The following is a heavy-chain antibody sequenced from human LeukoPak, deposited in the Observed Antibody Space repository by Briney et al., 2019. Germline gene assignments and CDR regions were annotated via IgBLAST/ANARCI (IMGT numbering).Heavy chain of an antibody. J-gene: IGHJ5*02. D-gene: IGHD3-22*01. CDR2: ISVYNGNT. V-gene: IGHV1-18*01. Sequence: ASVKVSCKASGYTFSNYGISWVRQAPGQGLEWMGWISVYNGNTNYAQKVQGRLTLTRNLSTSTDYMELSSLRSDDTAVYYCARKVPNDSSGYYYRGQFDPWGQGTLVTVSS. CDR1: GYTFSNYG. CDR3: ARKVPNDSSGYYYRGQFDP.